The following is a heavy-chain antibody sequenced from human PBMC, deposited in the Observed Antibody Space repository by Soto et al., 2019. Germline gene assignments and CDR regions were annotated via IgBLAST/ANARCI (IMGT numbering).Heavy chain of an antibody. CDR3: ARNTIHCSGGSCYTDWFDP. J-gene: IGHJ5*02. V-gene: IGHV3-74*01. CDR2: INSDGSST. D-gene: IGHD2-15*01. CDR1: GFTFSSYW. Sequence: GGALRLSCAASGFTFSSYWGPWVRQTPGKGLVWVSRINSDGSSTSYADSVKGRFTISRDNAKNTLYLQMNSLRAEDTAVYYCARNTIHCSGGSCYTDWFDPWGQGTLVTVSS.